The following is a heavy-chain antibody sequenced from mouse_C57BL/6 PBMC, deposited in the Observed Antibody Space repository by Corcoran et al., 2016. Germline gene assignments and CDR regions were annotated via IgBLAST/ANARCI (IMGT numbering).Heavy chain of an antibody. J-gene: IGHJ3*01. CDR3: ARSLGREFAY. V-gene: IGHV1-18*01. CDR1: GYTFTDYN. CDR2: INPNNGGT. D-gene: IGHD4-1*01. Sequence: EVQLQQSGPELVKPGASVKIPCKASGYTFTDYNMDWVKQSHGKRLEWIGDINPNNGGTIYNQKFKGKATLTVDKSSSTAYMELRSLTSEDTAVYYCARSLGREFAYWGQGTLVTVSA.